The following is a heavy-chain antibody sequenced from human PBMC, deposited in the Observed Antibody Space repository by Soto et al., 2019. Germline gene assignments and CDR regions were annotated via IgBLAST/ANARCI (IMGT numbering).Heavy chain of an antibody. CDR3: ARAANYYYYGMDV. D-gene: IGHD6-13*01. Sequence: QVQLVQSGAEVKKPGSSVKVSCKASGGTFSSYTISWVRQAPGQGLEWMGRIIPILGIANYAQKFQGRVTITADKFTSTAYMELSSLRSEDTAVYYCARAANYYYYGMDVWGQGTTVTVSS. CDR2: IIPILGIA. J-gene: IGHJ6*02. V-gene: IGHV1-69*02. CDR1: GGTFSSYT.